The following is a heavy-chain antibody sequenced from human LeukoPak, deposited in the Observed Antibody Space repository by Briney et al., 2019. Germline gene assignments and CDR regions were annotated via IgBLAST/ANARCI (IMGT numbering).Heavy chain of an antibody. D-gene: IGHD3-22*01. J-gene: IGHJ4*02. CDR1: GFSFDDYA. V-gene: IGHV3-9*03. CDR3: VRESGSYYFDY. Sequence: AGRSLRLSCAASGFSFDDYAMHWVRQAPGKGLEWVSGITGNGGTIAYADSVKGRFTVSRGNAKSSLYLQMSSLRAEDMALYYCVRESGSYYFDYWGQGTLVTVSS. CDR2: ITGNGGTI.